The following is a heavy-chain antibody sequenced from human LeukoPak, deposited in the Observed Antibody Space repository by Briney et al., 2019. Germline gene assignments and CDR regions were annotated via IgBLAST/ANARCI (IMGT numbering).Heavy chain of an antibody. Sequence: SETLSLTCTVSGYSISTGYYWSWIRQPPGKGLEWIGYISHSGSTNYNPSLKGRVTISLDTSKNQFSLKLSSVTAADTAVYYCARDHTTMIDWGQGTLVTVSS. D-gene: IGHD5-18*01. CDR1: GYSISTGYY. CDR3: ARDHTTMID. V-gene: IGHV4-61*01. J-gene: IGHJ4*02. CDR2: ISHSGST.